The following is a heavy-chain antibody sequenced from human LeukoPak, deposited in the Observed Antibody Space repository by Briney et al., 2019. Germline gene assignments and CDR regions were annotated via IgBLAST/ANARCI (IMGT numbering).Heavy chain of an antibody. CDR2: INHSGST. CDR1: GGSFSGYY. J-gene: IGHJ4*02. D-gene: IGHD6-19*01. Sequence: SETLSLTCAVYGGSFSGYYWSWIRQPPGKGLEWIGEINHSGSTNYNPSPKSRVTISVDTSKNQFSLKLSSVTAEDTAVYYCARGIAVAGTDYWGQGTLVTVSS. V-gene: IGHV4-34*01. CDR3: ARGIAVAGTDY.